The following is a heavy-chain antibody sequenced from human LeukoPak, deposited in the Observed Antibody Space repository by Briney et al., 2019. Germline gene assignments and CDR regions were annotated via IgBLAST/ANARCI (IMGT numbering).Heavy chain of an antibody. CDR1: GYTFTSYG. CDR3: ARDGPLYGDYEYGMDV. CDR2: ISAYNGNT. J-gene: IGHJ6*02. Sequence: ASVKVPCKASGYTFTSYGISWVRQAPGQGLEWMVWISAYNGNTNYARKLQGRVTMTTDTSTSTAYMELRSLRSDDTAVYYCARDGPLYGDYEYGMDVWGQGTTVTVSS. V-gene: IGHV1-18*01. D-gene: IGHD4-17*01.